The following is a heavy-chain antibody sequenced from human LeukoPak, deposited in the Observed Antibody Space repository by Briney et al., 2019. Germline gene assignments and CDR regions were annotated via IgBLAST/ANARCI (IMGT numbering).Heavy chain of an antibody. J-gene: IGHJ3*02. D-gene: IGHD6-6*01. CDR2: ISYDGSNK. CDR3: ASASSALDAFDI. CDR1: GFTFSSYA. V-gene: IGHV3-30-3*01. Sequence: GGSLRLSCAASGFTFSSYAMHWVRQAPGKGLEWVAVISYDGSNKYYADSVKGRFTISRDNSKNTLYLQMNSLRAEDTAVYYCASASSALDAFDIWGQGTLVIVSS.